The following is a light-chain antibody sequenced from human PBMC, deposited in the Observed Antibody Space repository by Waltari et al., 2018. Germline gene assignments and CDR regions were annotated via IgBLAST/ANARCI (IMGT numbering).Light chain of an antibody. CDR1: TRDVGGYNY. CDR2: AVT. J-gene: IGLJ3*02. CDR3: CSFAGTYTWV. Sequence: SALTQPRSVSGSPGQSVTISCTGTTRDVGGYNYVSWYQPHPGQAPKLMIFAVTQRPSGVPDRFSGSKSANTASLTISGLQAEDEADYYCCSFAGTYTWVFGGGTKVTVL. V-gene: IGLV2-11*01.